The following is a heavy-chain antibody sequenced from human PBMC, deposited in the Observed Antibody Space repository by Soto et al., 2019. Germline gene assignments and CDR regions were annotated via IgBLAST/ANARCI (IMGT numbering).Heavy chain of an antibody. CDR1: GFTFSSYA. CDR3: AKGSRIAVADAFDI. CDR2: ISGSGGST. Sequence: EVQLLESGGGLVQPGGSLRLSCAASGFTFSSYAMRWVRQAPGKGLEWVSAISGSGGSTYYADSVKGRFTISRDNSKKTLYRQMNSLTAEDTAVYYCAKGSRIAVADAFDIWGQGTMVTVSS. V-gene: IGHV3-23*01. D-gene: IGHD6-19*01. J-gene: IGHJ3*02.